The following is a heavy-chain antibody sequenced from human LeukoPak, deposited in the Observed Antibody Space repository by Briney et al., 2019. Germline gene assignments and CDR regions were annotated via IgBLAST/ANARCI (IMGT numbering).Heavy chain of an antibody. CDR3: ARDGDSTGYYWFDP. CDR2: INPNSGGT. J-gene: IGHJ5*02. CDR1: GYTFTAYY. V-gene: IGHV1-2*02. Sequence: VASVTVSCKASGYTFTAYYIHWVRQAPGQGLEWMGWINPNSGGTNYAQKFQGRVTMTRDTSISTAYMELSRLGSDDTAVYYCARDGDSTGYYWFDPWGQGTPVTVSS. D-gene: IGHD3-22*01.